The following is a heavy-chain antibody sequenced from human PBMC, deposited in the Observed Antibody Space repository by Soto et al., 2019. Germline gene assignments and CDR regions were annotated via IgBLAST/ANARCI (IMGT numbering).Heavy chain of an antibody. V-gene: IGHV2-5*02. Sequence: QITLMESGPTLVKPTQTLTLTCTFSGFSLSTGGVGVGWIRQPRGKALEWLALIYWDDDKRYSPSLRSRLTITKDTSQNQVVLTTTNIDPVDTATYYCTHSRCGGDCLQSYSSHYYYGMDVWGQGTTVTVSS. CDR1: GFSLSTGGVG. D-gene: IGHD2-21*02. J-gene: IGHJ6*02. CDR2: IYWDDDK. CDR3: THSRCGGDCLQSYSSHYYYGMDV.